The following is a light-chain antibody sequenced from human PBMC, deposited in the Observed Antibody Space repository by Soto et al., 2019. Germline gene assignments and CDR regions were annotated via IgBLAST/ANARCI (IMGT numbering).Light chain of an antibody. J-gene: IGKJ3*01. CDR3: QQYGSSFT. V-gene: IGKV3-20*01. Sequence: EIVLTQSPGTLSLSPGERATLSCRASQSVSSSYLAWYQQKPGQAPRLLIYGASSRATGIPDRFSGSGSGTYFPLTISRLEPEDFVVYYCQQYGSSFTFGPGTKVDIK. CDR1: QSVSSSY. CDR2: GAS.